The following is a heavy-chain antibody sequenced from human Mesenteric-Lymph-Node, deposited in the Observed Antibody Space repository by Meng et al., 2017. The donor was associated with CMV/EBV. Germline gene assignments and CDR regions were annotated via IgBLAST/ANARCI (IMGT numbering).Heavy chain of an antibody. CDR2: IRNKANSYTT. CDR3: AKDLDYGGPL. V-gene: IGHV3-72*01. Sequence: GESLKISCEASGFTFRDFAMHWVRQAPGKGLEWVGRIRNKANSYTTEYAASVKGRFTFSRDDSKNSVFLQMNGLKTEDTAVYYCAKDLDYGGPLGGQGTLVTVSS. CDR1: GFTFRDFA. J-gene: IGHJ4*02. D-gene: IGHD4-23*01.